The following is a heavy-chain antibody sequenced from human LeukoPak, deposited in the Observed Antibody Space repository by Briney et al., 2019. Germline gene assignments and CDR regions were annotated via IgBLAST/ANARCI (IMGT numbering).Heavy chain of an antibody. Sequence: PGGSLRLSCAASGFTFSSYAMSWVRQAPGKGLEWVSYISSSSSTIYYADSVKGRFTISRDNAKNSLYLQMNSLRAEDTAVYYCASTSGHWYTTFLDYWGQGTLVTVSS. CDR3: ASTSGHWYTTFLDY. V-gene: IGHV3-48*01. CDR1: GFTFSSYA. J-gene: IGHJ4*02. D-gene: IGHD6-13*01. CDR2: ISSSSSTI.